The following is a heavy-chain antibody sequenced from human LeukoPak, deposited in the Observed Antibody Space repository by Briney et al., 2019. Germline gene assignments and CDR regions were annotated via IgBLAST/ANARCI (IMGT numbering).Heavy chain of an antibody. CDR2: IYHSGNT. V-gene: IGHV4-38-2*01. D-gene: IGHD2-2*01. J-gene: IGHJ4*02. CDR1: GYSISSGYY. CDR3: ASQSPAHGY. Sequence: SETRSLTCAVSGYSISSGYYWGWIRQPPGKGLEWIGSIYHSGNTYYNPSLKSRITISVDTSKNHFSLNLSSVTAADTAVYYCASQSPAHGYWGQGTLVTVSS.